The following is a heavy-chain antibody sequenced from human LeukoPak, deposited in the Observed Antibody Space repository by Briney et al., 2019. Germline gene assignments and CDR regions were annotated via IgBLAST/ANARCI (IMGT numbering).Heavy chain of an antibody. J-gene: IGHJ6*04. D-gene: IGHD4-17*01. CDR1: GGSFSGYY. Sequence: PSETLSLTCAVYGGSFSGYYWSWIRRPPGKGLEWIGEINHSGSTNYNPSLKSRVTISVDTSKNQFSLKLSSVTAAGTAVYYCARLYGDYVPYYYYGMDVWGKGTTVTVSS. CDR3: ARLYGDYVPYYYYGMDV. V-gene: IGHV4-34*01. CDR2: INHSGST.